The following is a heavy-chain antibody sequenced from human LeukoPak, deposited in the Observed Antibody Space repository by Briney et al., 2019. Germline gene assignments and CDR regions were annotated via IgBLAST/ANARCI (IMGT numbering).Heavy chain of an antibody. CDR1: GYTFTSYG. Sequence: ASVKVSCKASGYTFTSYGISWVRQAPGQGLEWMGWISAYNGNTNYAQKLQGRVTMTTDTSTSTAYMELRSLRSDDTAVYYCARQVSSSWYDNWFDPWGQGTLVTVSS. V-gene: IGHV1-18*01. CDR2: ISAYNGNT. J-gene: IGHJ5*02. CDR3: ARQVSSSWYDNWFDP. D-gene: IGHD6-13*01.